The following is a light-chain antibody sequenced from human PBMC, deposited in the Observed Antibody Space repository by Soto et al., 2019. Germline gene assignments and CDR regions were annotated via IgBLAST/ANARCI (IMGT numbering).Light chain of an antibody. V-gene: IGKV3-15*01. CDR2: GAS. CDR3: QQSNNWPDT. J-gene: IGKJ4*01. CDR1: QSVSSN. Sequence: EIVMTQSPATLSVSPGERATLSCRASQSVSSNLVWYQQKPGQAPRLLIYGASTRATGIPARFSGSGSGTEFTLTISSLQSEDFAVYYCQQSNNWPDTFGGGTKVDIK.